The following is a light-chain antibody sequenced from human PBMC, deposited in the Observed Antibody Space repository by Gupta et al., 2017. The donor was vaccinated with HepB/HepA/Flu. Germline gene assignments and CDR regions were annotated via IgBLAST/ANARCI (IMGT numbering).Light chain of an antibody. CDR3: CSYAGSSTFI. J-gene: IGLJ2*01. CDR1: SSDVGSYNL. Sequence: QSALTQPASVSGSPGPSITISCTGTSSDVGSYNLVSWYQHHPGKAPKLMIYEVTQRPSGISNRFSGSKSGNTASLTISGLQAEDEANYYCCSYAGSSTFIFGAGTKLTVL. V-gene: IGLV2-23*02. CDR2: EVT.